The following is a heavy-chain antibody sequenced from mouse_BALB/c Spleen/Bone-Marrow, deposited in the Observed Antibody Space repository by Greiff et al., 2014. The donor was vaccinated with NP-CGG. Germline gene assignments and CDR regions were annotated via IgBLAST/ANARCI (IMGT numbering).Heavy chain of an antibody. CDR3: ARGGVRGKDYFDY. CDR2: ILPGSGST. D-gene: IGHD2-14*01. CDR1: GYTFSSYW. Sequence: VQLQQSGAELMKPGASVKISCKATGYTFSSYWIEWVKQRPGHGLEWIGEILPGSGSTNYNEKFKGKATFTADTSSNPAYMQLSSLTSEDSAVYYCARGGVRGKDYFDYWGQGTTLTVSS. J-gene: IGHJ2*01. V-gene: IGHV1-9*01.